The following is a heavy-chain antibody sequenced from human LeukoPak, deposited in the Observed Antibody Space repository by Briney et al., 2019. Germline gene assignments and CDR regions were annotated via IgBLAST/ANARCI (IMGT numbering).Heavy chain of an antibody. CDR2: IYHSGST. Sequence: SQTLSLTCTVSGDSISSDDYSWSWIRQPPGEGLEWIGYIYHSGSTYFNPSLKSRVTISVDTSKNQFSLKLSSVTAADTAVYYCARGAGYCSSTSCYTAFDYWGQGTLVTVSS. V-gene: IGHV4-30-2*01. CDR3: ARGAGYCSSTSCYTAFDY. J-gene: IGHJ4*02. CDR1: GDSISSDDYS. D-gene: IGHD2-2*02.